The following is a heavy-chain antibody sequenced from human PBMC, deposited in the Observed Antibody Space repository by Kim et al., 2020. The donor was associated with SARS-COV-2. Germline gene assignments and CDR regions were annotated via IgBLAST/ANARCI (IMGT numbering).Heavy chain of an antibody. J-gene: IGHJ6*02. Sequence: GGSLRLSCAASGFTFSSYGMHWVRQAPGKGLEWVAVIWYDGSNKYYADSVKGRFTISRDNSKNTLYLQMNSLRAEDTAVYYCAREGNSGYDFLGSPVYYYGMDVWGQGTTVTVSS. CDR2: IWYDGSNK. V-gene: IGHV3-33*01. CDR1: GFTFSSYG. CDR3: AREGNSGYDFLGSPVYYYGMDV. D-gene: IGHD5-12*01.